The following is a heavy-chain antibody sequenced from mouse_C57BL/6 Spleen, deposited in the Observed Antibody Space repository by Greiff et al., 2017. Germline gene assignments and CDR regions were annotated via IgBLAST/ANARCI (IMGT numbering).Heavy chain of an antibody. CDR1: GYTFTDYY. Sequence: VQLQQSGPVLVKPGASVKMSCKASGYTFTDYYMNWVKQSHGKSLEWIGVINPYNGGTSYNQKFKGKATLTVDKSSSTAYMELNSLTSEDSAVYYCARSGYDYDPYAMDYWGQGTSVTVSS. V-gene: IGHV1-19*01. J-gene: IGHJ4*01. D-gene: IGHD2-4*01. CDR2: INPYNGGT. CDR3: ARSGYDYDPYAMDY.